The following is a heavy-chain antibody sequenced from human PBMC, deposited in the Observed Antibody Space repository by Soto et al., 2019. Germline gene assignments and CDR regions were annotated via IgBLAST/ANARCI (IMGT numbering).Heavy chain of an antibody. D-gene: IGHD6-13*01. Sequence: SVKVSCKASGGTVSGYAISLVRQAPGQGLEWMGGIIPIFGTANYAQKFQGRVTITADKSTSTAYMELRSLRPEDTAVYYCARGGGIAAADDYYYGMDVWGQGTTVTVSS. CDR2: IIPIFGTA. CDR3: ARGGGIAAADDYYYGMDV. J-gene: IGHJ6*02. V-gene: IGHV1-69*06. CDR1: GGTVSGYA.